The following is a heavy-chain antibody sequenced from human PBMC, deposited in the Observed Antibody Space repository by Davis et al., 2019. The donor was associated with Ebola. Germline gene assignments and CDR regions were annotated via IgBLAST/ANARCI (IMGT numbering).Heavy chain of an antibody. CDR1: GFTFNTYE. D-gene: IGHD2-15*01. V-gene: IGHV3-48*03. J-gene: IGHJ6*02. Sequence: GESLKISCAASGFTFNTYEMNWVRQAPGKGLEWVSYITSTGSSRYYADSVKGRFTISRDNAKNSLYLQMNSLRAEDTAVYYCASAADDYYYYGMDVWGQGTTVTVSS. CDR2: ITSTGSSR. CDR3: ASAADDYYYYGMDV.